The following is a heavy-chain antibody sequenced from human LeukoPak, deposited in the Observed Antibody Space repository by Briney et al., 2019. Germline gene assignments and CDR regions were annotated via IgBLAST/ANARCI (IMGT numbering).Heavy chain of an antibody. CDR1: GFTFSSYS. CDR3: ARGGQWLIY. D-gene: IGHD6-19*01. V-gene: IGHV3-21*01. J-gene: IGHJ4*02. Sequence: GGSLRLSCAASGFTFSSYSMNWVRQAPGKGLEWVSCISSTSNYIYYADSVKGRFTISRDNAKNSLYLQMNSLRAEDTAVYYCARGGQWLIYWGQGTLVTVSS. CDR2: ISSTSNYI.